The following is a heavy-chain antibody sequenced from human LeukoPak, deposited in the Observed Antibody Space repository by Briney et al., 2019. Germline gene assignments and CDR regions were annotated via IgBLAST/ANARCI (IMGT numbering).Heavy chain of an antibody. D-gene: IGHD4-11*01. CDR1: GLSISNSA. CDR3: AREPSNSNWFFDL. V-gene: IGHV3-30*03. CDR2: VAKDGGHK. Sequence: GGSLRLSCAASGLSISNSAMSWVRHAPGKGREWVAAVAKDGGHKVYSDSVKGRLSIPRDNYKNTAFLQMDSLRAGDAAVYLCAREPSNSNWFFDLWGPGTPVTVSS. J-gene: IGHJ2*01.